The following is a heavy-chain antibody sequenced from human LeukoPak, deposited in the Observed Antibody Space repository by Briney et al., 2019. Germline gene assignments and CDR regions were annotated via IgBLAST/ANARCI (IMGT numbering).Heavy chain of an antibody. Sequence: SETLSLTCTVSGYSISSGYYWGWIRQPPGKGLEWIGSIYHSESTYYNPSLKSRVTISVDTSKNQFSLKLSSVTAADTAVYYCARVDTAMVTFFDYWGQGTLVTVSS. D-gene: IGHD5-18*01. CDR3: ARVDTAMVTFFDY. CDR1: GYSISSGYY. CDR2: IYHSEST. J-gene: IGHJ4*02. V-gene: IGHV4-38-2*02.